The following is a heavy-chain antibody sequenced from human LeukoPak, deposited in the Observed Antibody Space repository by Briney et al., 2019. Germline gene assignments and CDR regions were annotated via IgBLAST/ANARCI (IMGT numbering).Heavy chain of an antibody. CDR3: ARDTGYLGSNYGMDV. Sequence: PSETLSLTCTVSGGSVSSGSYYWSWIRQPPGKGLEWIGYIFYSGSTNCNPSLKSRVTISVDTSKNQFSLNLSSVTAADTAIYYCARDTGYLGSNYGMDVWGQGTTVTVSS. CDR2: IFYSGST. D-gene: IGHD3-22*01. V-gene: IGHV4-61*01. CDR1: GGSVSSGSYY. J-gene: IGHJ6*02.